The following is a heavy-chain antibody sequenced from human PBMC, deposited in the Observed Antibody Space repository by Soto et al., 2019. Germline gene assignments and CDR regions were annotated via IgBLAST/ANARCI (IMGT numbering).Heavy chain of an antibody. D-gene: IGHD3-22*01. CDR2: IYYSGST. J-gene: IGHJ4*02. V-gene: IGHV4-61*01. CDR3: ARAYYDNIGWLDY. Sequence: PSETLSLTCTVSGGSVSSGSYYWSWIRQPPGKGLEWIGYIYYSGSTNYNPSLKSRVTISVDTSKNQFSLKLSSVTAADTAVYYCARAYYDNIGWLDYWGQGTLVTVSS. CDR1: GGSVSSGSYY.